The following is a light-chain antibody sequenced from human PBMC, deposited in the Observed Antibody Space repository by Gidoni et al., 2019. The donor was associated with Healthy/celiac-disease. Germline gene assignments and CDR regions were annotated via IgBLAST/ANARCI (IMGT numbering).Light chain of an antibody. CDR1: QSISSY. V-gene: IGKV1-39*01. J-gene: IGKJ2*02. CDR3: QQSYSTPRT. Sequence: DTQMTQSPSSLSSSLGDRVTITCRASQSISSYLNWYQQKPGKDPKLLINAASSLQSGVPSRCSGSGSGTDFSLTISSLQADDVATYYCQQSYSTPRTFGQGTKLEIK. CDR2: AAS.